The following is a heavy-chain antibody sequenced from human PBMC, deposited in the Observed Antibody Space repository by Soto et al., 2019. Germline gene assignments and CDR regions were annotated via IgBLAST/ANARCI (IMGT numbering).Heavy chain of an antibody. CDR2: ISGSGGST. V-gene: IGHV3-23*01. Sequence: LSLTCAASGFTFSSYAMSWVRQAPGKGLEWVSAISGSGGSTYYADSVKGRFTISRDNSKNTLYLQMNSLRAEDTAVYYCAKDWDYGDSPVWFDPWGQGTLVTVSS. CDR3: AKDWDYGDSPVWFDP. J-gene: IGHJ5*02. D-gene: IGHD4-17*01. CDR1: GFTFSSYA.